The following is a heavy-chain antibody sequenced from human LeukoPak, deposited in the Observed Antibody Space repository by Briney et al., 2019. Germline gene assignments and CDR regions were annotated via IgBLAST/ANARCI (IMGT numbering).Heavy chain of an antibody. CDR2: IYTSGST. V-gene: IGHV4-61*02. CDR3: ATYPPRRITMVRGVDY. Sequence: PSETLSLTCTVSGGSISSGSYYWSWIRQPAGKGLEWIGRIYTSGSTNYNPSLKSRVTISVDTSKNQFSLKLSSVTAADTAVYYCATYPPRRITMVRGVDYWGQGTLVTVSS. J-gene: IGHJ4*02. CDR1: GGSISSGSYY. D-gene: IGHD3-10*01.